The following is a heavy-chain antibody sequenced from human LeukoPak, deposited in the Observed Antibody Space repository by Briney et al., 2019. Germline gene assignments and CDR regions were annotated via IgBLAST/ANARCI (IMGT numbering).Heavy chain of an antibody. CDR1: GFTFSDYN. CDR3: AKAPLGRCSGAICYYFDY. CDR2: ISRSGSTK. D-gene: IGHD2-15*01. V-gene: IGHV3-11*01. Sequence: GGSLRLSCAASGFTFSDYNMRWIRQAPGKGLEWVSSISRSGSTKYYADSVKGRFTISRDNAKNSLFLQMNSLRAEDTAVYYCAKAPLGRCSGAICYYFDYWGQGTLVTVSS. J-gene: IGHJ4*02.